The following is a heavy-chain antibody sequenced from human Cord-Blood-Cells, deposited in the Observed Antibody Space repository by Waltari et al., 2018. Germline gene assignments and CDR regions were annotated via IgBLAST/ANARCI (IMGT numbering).Heavy chain of an antibody. J-gene: IGHJ1*01. CDR2: INSDGSST. Sequence: EVQLVESGGGLVQPGGSLRRSWAASGFTFSSDWMPWVGQAPGKGLVWVSRINSDGSSTSYADSVKGRFTISRDNAKNTLYLQMNSLRAEDTAVYYCARDYGDYAEYFQHWGQGTLVTVSS. D-gene: IGHD4-17*01. V-gene: IGHV3-74*01. CDR3: ARDYGDYAEYFQH. CDR1: GFTFSSDW.